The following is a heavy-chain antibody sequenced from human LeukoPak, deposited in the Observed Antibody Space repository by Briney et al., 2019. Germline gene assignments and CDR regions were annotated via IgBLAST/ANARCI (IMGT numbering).Heavy chain of an antibody. CDR2: INPNSGGT. V-gene: IGHV1-2*02. Sequence: GASVKVSCKASGYTFTGYYMHWVRQAPGPGLEWMGWINPNSGGTNYAQKFQGRVTMTRDTSISTAYMELSRLRSDDTAVYYCARDARITMIVGYYFDYWGQGTLVTVSS. CDR1: GYTFTGYY. D-gene: IGHD3-22*01. CDR3: ARDARITMIVGYYFDY. J-gene: IGHJ4*02.